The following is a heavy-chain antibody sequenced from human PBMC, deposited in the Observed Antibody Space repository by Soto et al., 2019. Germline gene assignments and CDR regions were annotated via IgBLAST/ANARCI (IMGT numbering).Heavy chain of an antibody. CDR2: ISYDGSNK. CDR1: GFTFSSYG. CDR3: AKDSGWLAERPYYGMDV. Sequence: QVQLVESGGGVVQPGRSLRLSCAASGFTFSSYGMHWVRQAPGKGLEWVAVISYDGSNKYYADSVKGRFTISRDNSKNTLYLQMNSLRAEDTAVYYCAKDSGWLAERPYYGMDVWGQGTTVTVSS. D-gene: IGHD6-19*01. J-gene: IGHJ6*02. V-gene: IGHV3-30*18.